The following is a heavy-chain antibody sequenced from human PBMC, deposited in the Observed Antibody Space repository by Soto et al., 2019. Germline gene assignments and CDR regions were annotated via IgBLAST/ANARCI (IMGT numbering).Heavy chain of an antibody. D-gene: IGHD3-16*01. CDR1: GFPFSSYS. CDR3: ARELGGIEWFDP. J-gene: IGHJ5*02. V-gene: IGHV3-21*01. CDR2: ISSSSSYI. Sequence: EVQLVESGGGLVKPGGSLRLSCAASGFPFSSYSMNWVRQAPGKGLEWVSSISSSSSYIYYADSVRGRFTISRDNAKNSLYLQMNSLRAEDTAVYYCARELGGIEWFDPWGQGTLVTVSS.